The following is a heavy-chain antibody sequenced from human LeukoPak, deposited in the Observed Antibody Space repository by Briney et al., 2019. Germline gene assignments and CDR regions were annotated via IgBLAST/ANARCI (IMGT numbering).Heavy chain of an antibody. CDR2: IKQDGSEK. Sequence: PGGSLRLSCAASGLTFSSYWMSWVRQAPGKGLEWVANIKQDGSEKYYVDSVKGRFTISRDNAKNSLYLQMNSLRAEDTAVYYCARDPNQETTVTTPDYWGQGTLVTVSS. J-gene: IGHJ4*02. V-gene: IGHV3-7*03. D-gene: IGHD4-17*01. CDR3: ARDPNQETTVTTPDY. CDR1: GLTFSSYW.